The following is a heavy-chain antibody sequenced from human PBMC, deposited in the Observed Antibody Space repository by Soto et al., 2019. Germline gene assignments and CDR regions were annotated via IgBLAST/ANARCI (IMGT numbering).Heavy chain of an antibody. Sequence: SETLSLTFTVSGDSISTYYWSWIRQPPGKGLQWIGYIFYSGGTAYNPSLKSRVTISLDMSKKQISLKLSSVTTADTATYFCARLQLVQKVIDYWGQGTLVTVSS. CDR3: ARLQLVQKVIDY. D-gene: IGHD1-1*01. V-gene: IGHV4-59*01. CDR2: IFYSGGT. CDR1: GDSISTYY. J-gene: IGHJ4*02.